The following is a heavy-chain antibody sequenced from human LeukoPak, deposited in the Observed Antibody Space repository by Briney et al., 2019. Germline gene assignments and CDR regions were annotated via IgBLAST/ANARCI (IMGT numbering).Heavy chain of an antibody. J-gene: IGHJ4*02. Sequence: PGGSLRLSCAASGFTFSTYAMTWVRQAPGKGLEWVSSISGSGGNTYYADSVKGRFTISRDSSKNTMYLQMNSLRADDTAVYYCAKDRVPHTLSKGIFQYWGQGTLVTVSS. V-gene: IGHV3-23*01. D-gene: IGHD3-16*01. CDR3: AKDRVPHTLSKGIFQY. CDR1: GFTFSTYA. CDR2: ISGSGGNT.